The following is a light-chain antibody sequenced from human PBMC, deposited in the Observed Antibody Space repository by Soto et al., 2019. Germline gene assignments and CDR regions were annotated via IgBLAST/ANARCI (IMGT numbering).Light chain of an antibody. J-gene: IGKJ1*01. Sequence: DIQMTQSPSTLSGSVGDRVTITCRASQTISSWLAWYQQKPGKAPKLLIYKASTLKSGVPSRFSGSGSGTEFTLTISSLQPDDFATYYCQHYNSYSEAFXQGTNAHIK. CDR3: QHYNSYSEA. CDR1: QTISSW. V-gene: IGKV1-5*03. CDR2: KAS.